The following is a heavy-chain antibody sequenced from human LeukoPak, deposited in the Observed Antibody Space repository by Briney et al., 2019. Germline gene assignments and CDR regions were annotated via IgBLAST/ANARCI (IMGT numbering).Heavy chain of an antibody. CDR3: AKFADTAFPIFGVASDY. D-gene: IGHD3-3*01. V-gene: IGHV3-15*01. J-gene: IGHJ4*02. Sequence: GGSLRLSCAASGFTFSNAWMSWVRQAPGKGLEWVGRIKSKTDGGTKDYAAPVKGRFTISRDDSKNTLYLQMNSLKTEDTAVYYCAKFADTAFPIFGVASDYWGQGTLVTVSS. CDR2: IKSKTDGGTK. CDR1: GFTFSNAW.